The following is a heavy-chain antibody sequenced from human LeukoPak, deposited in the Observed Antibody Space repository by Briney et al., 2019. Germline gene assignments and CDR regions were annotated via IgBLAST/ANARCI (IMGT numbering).Heavy chain of an antibody. J-gene: IGHJ5*02. CDR1: GGSISSGGYS. V-gene: IGHV4-30-2*01. CDR3: ARQDFWSGFPGWFDP. CDR2: IYHSGST. Sequence: PSQTLSLTCAVSGGSISSGGYSWSWIRQPPGKGLEWIGYIYHSGSTYYNPSLKGRVTISVDRSKNQFSLKLSSVTAADTAVYYCARQDFWSGFPGWFDPWGQGTLVTVSS. D-gene: IGHD3-3*01.